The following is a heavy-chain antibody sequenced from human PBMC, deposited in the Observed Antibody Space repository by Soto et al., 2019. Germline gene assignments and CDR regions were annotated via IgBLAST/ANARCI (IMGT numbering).Heavy chain of an antibody. CDR1: GGSFSGYY. Sequence: SETLSLTCAVYGGSFSGYYWSWIRQPPGKGLEWIGEINHSGSTNYNPSLKSRVTISVDTSKNQFSLKLSSVTAADTAVYYRARGPYDYVWGSYRYSAYYFDYWGQGTLVTVSS. CDR2: INHSGST. J-gene: IGHJ4*02. CDR3: ARGPYDYVWGSYRYSAYYFDY. V-gene: IGHV4-34*01. D-gene: IGHD3-16*02.